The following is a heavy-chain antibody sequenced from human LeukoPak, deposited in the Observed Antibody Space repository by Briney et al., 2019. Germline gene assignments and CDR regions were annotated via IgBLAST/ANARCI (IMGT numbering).Heavy chain of an antibody. J-gene: IGHJ4*02. CDR3: AKDRYDSSGRPYYFDY. D-gene: IGHD3-22*01. V-gene: IGHV3-30*18. Sequence: GGSLRLSCAASGFTFSSYGMHWVRQAPGKGLEWVAVISYGGSNKYYADSVKGRFTISRDNSKNTLYLQMNSLRAEDTAVYYCAKDRYDSSGRPYYFDYWGQGTLVTVSS. CDR2: ISYGGSNK. CDR1: GFTFSSYG.